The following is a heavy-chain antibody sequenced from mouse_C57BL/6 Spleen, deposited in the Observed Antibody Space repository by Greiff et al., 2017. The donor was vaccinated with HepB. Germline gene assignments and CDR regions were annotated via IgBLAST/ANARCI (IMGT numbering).Heavy chain of an antibody. CDR3: AGERYYGWYVDV. D-gene: IGHD1-1*01. V-gene: IGHV1-22*01. J-gene: IGHJ1*03. Sequence: EVQLQQSGPELVKPGTSIKMSCKASGYTFTDYHMHWVQQSHGKSLEWIGYINPNNGGTSYNQKFKDKATLTVNTSSSTAYMELRSLTSEESAVEYWAGERYYGWYVDVWGTGTTVTVAA. CDR1: GYTFTDYH. CDR2: INPNNGGT.